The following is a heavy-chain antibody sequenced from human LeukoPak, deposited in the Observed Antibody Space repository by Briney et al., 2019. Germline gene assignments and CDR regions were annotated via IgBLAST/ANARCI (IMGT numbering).Heavy chain of an antibody. CDR3: ARARPRGGNYYYYYGMDV. J-gene: IGHJ6*02. D-gene: IGHD3-10*01. CDR1: GGSISSYY. CDR2: IYYSGST. Sequence: SETLSLTCTVSGGSISSYYWSWIRRPPGKGLEWIGYIYYSGSTNYNPSLKSRVTISVDTSKNQFSLKLSSVTAADTAVYYCARARPRGGNYYYYYGMDVWGQGTTVTVSS. V-gene: IGHV4-59*01.